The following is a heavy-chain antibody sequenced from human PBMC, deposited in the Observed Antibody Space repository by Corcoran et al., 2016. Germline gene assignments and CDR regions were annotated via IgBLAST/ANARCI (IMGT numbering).Heavy chain of an antibody. CDR2: INPSGGST. CDR1: GYTFTSYY. D-gene: IGHD3-22*01. V-gene: IGHV1-46*01. J-gene: IGHJ5*02. Sequence: QVQLVQSGAEVKEPGASVKVSCKASGYTFTSYYMHWVRQAPGQGLEWMGIINPSGGSTSYAQKFQGRVTMTRDTSTSTVYMELSSLRSEDTAVYYCARAPYDSSGYTNWFDPWGQGTQVTVSS. CDR3: ARAPYDSSGYTNWFDP.